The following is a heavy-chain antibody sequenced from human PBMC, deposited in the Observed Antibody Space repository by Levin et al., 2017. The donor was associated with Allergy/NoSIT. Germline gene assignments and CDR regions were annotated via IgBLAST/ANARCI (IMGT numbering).Heavy chain of an antibody. J-gene: IGHJ4*02. Sequence: ASVKVSCKASGYIFTDYYLHWVRQAPGQGLEWMGWFKPNSGDIKFAQRFQDRVTMTRDTSVVTAYMELSRLTINDTAVDYCAREQRHAHSSGPYSFDHWGQGTVVTVSS. CDR3: AREQRHAHSSGPYSFDH. D-gene: IGHD6-19*01. CDR2: FKPNSGDI. CDR1: GYIFTDYY. V-gene: IGHV1-2*02.